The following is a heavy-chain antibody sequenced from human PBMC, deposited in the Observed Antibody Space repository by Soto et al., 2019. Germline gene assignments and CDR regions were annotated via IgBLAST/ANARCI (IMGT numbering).Heavy chain of an antibody. D-gene: IGHD2-8*01. CDR2: ISGSGGST. CDR1: GFTFSSYA. CDR3: AKSKDIVLMVYAIYYYYYGMDV. V-gene: IGHV3-23*01. Sequence: EVQLLESGGGLVQPGGSLRLSCAASGFTFSSYAMSWVRQAPGKGLEWVSAISGSGGSTYYADSVKGRVTISRDNSKNTLYLQMSSLRAEDTAVYYCAKSKDIVLMVYAIYYYYYGMDVWGQGTTVTVSS. J-gene: IGHJ6*02.